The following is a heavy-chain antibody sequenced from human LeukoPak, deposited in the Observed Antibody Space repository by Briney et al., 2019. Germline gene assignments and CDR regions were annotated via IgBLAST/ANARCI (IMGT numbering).Heavy chain of an antibody. CDR3: ARDHHCSGCPRDAFDI. CDR2: IYYSGST. Sequence: SETLSLTCTVSGGTISSYYWSWIRQPPGKGLEWIGYIYYSGSTNYNPSLKSRVTISVDTSKNQFSLKLSSVTAADTAVYYCARDHHCSGCPRDAFDIWGQGTMVTLSS. CDR1: GGTISSYY. D-gene: IGHD6-19*01. J-gene: IGHJ3*02. V-gene: IGHV4-59*01.